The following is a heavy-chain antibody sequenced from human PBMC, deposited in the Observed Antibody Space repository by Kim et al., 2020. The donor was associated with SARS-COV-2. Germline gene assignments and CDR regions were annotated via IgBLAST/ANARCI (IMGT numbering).Heavy chain of an antibody. D-gene: IGHD6-13*01. V-gene: IGHV3-48*03. CDR3: ARGLDTSSWPLDL. CDR2: MNVKNDRR. CDR1: EFILSSYE. J-gene: IGHJ5*02. Sequence: GGSLRLSCAASEFILSSYEMNWVRQAPGKGLEWLSYMNVKNDRRHYADSVKGRFTISRDHAKNSLYLQMNSLRADDTAVYYCARGLDTSSWPLDLWSQGTLVTVSS.